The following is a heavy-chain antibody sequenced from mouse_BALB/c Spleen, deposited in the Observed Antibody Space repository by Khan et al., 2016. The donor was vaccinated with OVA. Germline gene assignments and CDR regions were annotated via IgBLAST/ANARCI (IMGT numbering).Heavy chain of an antibody. CDR3: ADHLTGSVAY. V-gene: IGHV5-6*01. J-gene: IGHJ3*01. CDR1: GFTFSSYS. D-gene: IGHD4-1*01. Sequence: EVQLVESGGDLVKPGGSLKLSCAASGFTFSSYSMSWVRQTPDKRLEWVASISSGGDYTYYPASVKGRFTISRDNAKNTLYLQMSALKSEEPAMYYGADHLTGSVAYGGQGTLVTGSA. CDR2: ISSGGDYT.